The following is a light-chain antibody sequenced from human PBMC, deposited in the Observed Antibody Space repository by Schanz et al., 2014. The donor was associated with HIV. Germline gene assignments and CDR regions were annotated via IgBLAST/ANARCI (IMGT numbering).Light chain of an antibody. J-gene: IGKJ1*01. V-gene: IGKV3-20*01. Sequence: EIVLAQSPGTLSLSPGERATLSCRASQSVSSDYLGWYQQKPGQAPRLIMFGASSRATGIPDRFSGSGSGTDFTLTISRLEPEDFAVYYCQQYGSSPLFGQGTKVEIK. CDR3: QQYGSSPL. CDR2: GAS. CDR1: QSVSSDY.